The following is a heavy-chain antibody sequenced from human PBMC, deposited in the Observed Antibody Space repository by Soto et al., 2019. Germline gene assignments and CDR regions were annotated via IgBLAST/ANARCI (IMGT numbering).Heavy chain of an antibody. Sequence: GASVKVSCKASGYTFTSYAVHWVRQAPGQRLEWMGWINAGNGNTKYSQKFQGRVTITRDTSANTSYMELSSLRSEDTAVYYCARGGSLYWYFDLWGRGTLVTVSS. CDR3: ARGGSLYWYFDL. D-gene: IGHD1-26*01. CDR1: GYTFTSYA. V-gene: IGHV1-3*01. CDR2: INAGNGNT. J-gene: IGHJ2*01.